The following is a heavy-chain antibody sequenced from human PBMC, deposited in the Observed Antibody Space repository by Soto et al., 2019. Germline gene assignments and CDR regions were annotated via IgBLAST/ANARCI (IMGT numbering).Heavy chain of an antibody. J-gene: IGHJ6*02. V-gene: IGHV6-1*01. Sequence: QVQLQQSGPGLVKPSQTLSLTCASSGDSVSSNSAAWNWIRQSPSRCLEWLGSTYYRSKWYNDYAVSVNSRITINHDTSKNRFSLQLNSVTHEDTAVYYCAREPLSTTGTSRNGADYYYYGMDVWGQGTTVTVSS. CDR3: AREPLSTTGTSRNGADYYYYGMDV. CDR1: GDSVSSNSAA. D-gene: IGHD1-1*01. CDR2: TYYRSKWYN.